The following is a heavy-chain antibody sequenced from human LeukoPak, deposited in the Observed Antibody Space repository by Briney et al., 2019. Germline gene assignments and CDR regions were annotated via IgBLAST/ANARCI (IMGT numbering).Heavy chain of an antibody. Sequence: PGGSLRLSCAASGFTFSSYAMHWVRQAPGKGLEWVAVISYDGSNKYYADSVKGRFTISRDNSKNTLYLQMNSLRAEDTAVYYCARDLSRDIAAAGKVPDYWGQGTLVTVSS. V-gene: IGHV3-30-3*01. J-gene: IGHJ4*02. CDR3: ARDLSRDIAAAGKVPDY. CDR2: ISYDGSNK. CDR1: GFTFSSYA. D-gene: IGHD6-13*01.